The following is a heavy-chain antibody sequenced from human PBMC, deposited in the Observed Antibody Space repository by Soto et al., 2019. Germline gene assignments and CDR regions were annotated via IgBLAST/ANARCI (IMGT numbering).Heavy chain of an antibody. Sequence: SETLSLTCAVSGGSISSGGYSWSWIRQPPGKGLEWIGYIYHSGSTYYNPSLKSRFTISRDNSKNTVYLQMNNLRAEDTAVFYCAKDTYYHDSTGYYVFDYWGQGTLVTVSS. CDR3: AKDTYYHDSTGYYVFDY. D-gene: IGHD3-22*01. CDR2: IYHSGST. CDR1: GGSISSGGYS. V-gene: IGHV4-30-2*02. J-gene: IGHJ4*02.